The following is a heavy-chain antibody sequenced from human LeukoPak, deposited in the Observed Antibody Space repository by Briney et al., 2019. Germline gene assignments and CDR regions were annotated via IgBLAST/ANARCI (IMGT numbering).Heavy chain of an antibody. J-gene: IGHJ5*02. CDR1: GGSFNAY. Sequence: SETLSLTCAVYGGSFNAYWSWIRQPPGKGLEWIGEINHSGTTNYNPSLKSRVTISIDTSKNQFFSLKLSSVTAADTAVYYCARDSYPRRRYYYDRAWFDPWGQGTLVTVSS. V-gene: IGHV4-34*01. D-gene: IGHD3-22*01. CDR2: INHSGTT. CDR3: ARDSYPRRRYYYDRAWFDP.